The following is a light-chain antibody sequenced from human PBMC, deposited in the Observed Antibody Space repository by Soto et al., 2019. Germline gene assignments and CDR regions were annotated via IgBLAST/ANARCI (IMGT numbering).Light chain of an antibody. CDR2: LGS. CDR3: MQALQTPWT. V-gene: IGKV2-28*01. CDR1: QSLLHSNGYNY. Sequence: DIVMTQSPLSLPVTPGEPASISCRSSQSLLHSNGYNYLDWYLQKPGQSPQLLIYLGSDRASGVPDRFSGSGSGTDFTLKISRVEAEDVGVYYCMQALQTPWTFGQGTNAEIK. J-gene: IGKJ1*01.